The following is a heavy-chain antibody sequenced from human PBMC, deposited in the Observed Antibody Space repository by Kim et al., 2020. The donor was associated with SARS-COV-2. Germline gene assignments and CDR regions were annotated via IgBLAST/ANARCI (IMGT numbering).Heavy chain of an antibody. CDR2: IYSGGSST. CDR3: AKTQGYCSGGSCWFDY. CDR1: GFTFSSYA. V-gene: IGHV3-23*03. Sequence: GGSLRLSCAASGFTFSSYAMSWVRQAPGKGLEWVSVIYSGGSSTYYADSVKGRFTISRDNSKNTLYLQMNSLRAEDTAVYYCAKTQGYCSGGSCWFDYWG. J-gene: IGHJ4*01. D-gene: IGHD2-15*01.